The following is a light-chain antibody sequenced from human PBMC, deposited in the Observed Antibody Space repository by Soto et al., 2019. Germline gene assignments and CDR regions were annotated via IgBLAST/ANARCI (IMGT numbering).Light chain of an antibody. J-gene: IGKJ1*01. V-gene: IGKV3-20*01. Sequence: EIVLTQSTGTPSLPPGERTTLSCRASQTVSSSYLAWYQQKPGQAPRLLIYGASTRAAGIPDRFSGSGSGTDFTLTISRLEPEDFAVYYCQQYGRSPPVKFGQGTKVEIK. CDR3: QQYGRSPPVK. CDR2: GAS. CDR1: QTVSSSY.